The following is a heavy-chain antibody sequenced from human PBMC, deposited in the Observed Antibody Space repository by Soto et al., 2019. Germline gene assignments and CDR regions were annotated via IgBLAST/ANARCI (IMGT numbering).Heavy chain of an antibody. CDR1: GFTFSTSA. CDR3: AREEFEAGRGHFGC. J-gene: IGHJ4*02. Sequence: QVQVVESGGGVVQPGGSLRLSCPASGFTFSTSAMHWVRQAPGKGLEWMAMISYGGNNKYYADSVKGRFTISRDISESTLYLQMNSLRTEDTAVYYCAREEFEAGRGHFGCWGQGTLVSVSS. V-gene: IGHV3-30-3*01. CDR2: ISYGGNNK. D-gene: IGHD6-13*01.